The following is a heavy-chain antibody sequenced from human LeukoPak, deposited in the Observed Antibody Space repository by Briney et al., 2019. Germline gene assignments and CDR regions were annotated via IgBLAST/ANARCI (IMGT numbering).Heavy chain of an antibody. D-gene: IGHD4-17*01. V-gene: IGHV4-39*07. Sequence: SETLSLTCTVSGGSISSNTYYWAWIRQPPGKGLEWIGSIYYSGSTYYNPSLKSRITISVDTSKNQFSLKMSSVTAADTAMYYCARDQEVTNNWFDSWGQGTLVTVSS. CDR3: ARDQEVTNNWFDS. CDR2: IYYSGST. J-gene: IGHJ5*01. CDR1: GGSISSNTYY.